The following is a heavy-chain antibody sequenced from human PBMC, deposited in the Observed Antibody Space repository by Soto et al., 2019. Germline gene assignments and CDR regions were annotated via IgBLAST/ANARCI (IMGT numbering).Heavy chain of an antibody. CDR1: GFSLTTSGVG. D-gene: IGHD4-4*01. CDR3: ARGLVTRPVFAFDV. J-gene: IGHJ3*01. Sequence: SGPTLVNPTQTLTLTWSFCGFSLTTSGVGGGGIRQPPGKAVEWLAHIYWSGDEHYKPSLSSRLSITKDASKNQVVLTMPNMDPVETATYYCARGLVTRPVFAFDVWGQGTMVTVSS. V-gene: IGHV2-5*01. CDR2: IYWSGDE.